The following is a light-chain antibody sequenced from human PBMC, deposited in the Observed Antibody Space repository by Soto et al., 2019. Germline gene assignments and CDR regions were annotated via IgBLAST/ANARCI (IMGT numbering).Light chain of an antibody. J-gene: IGKJ5*01. CDR3: QQYGNWPPIT. V-gene: IGKV3-15*01. CDR1: QSVSSN. CDR2: GAS. Sequence: EIVMTQSPATLSVSPGERATLSCRASQSVSSNLAWYQQKPGQAPRLLIYGASTRATGIPARFSGSGSGTEFTLTISSLQSEDFAVYYCQQYGNWPPITFGQRTRLEIK.